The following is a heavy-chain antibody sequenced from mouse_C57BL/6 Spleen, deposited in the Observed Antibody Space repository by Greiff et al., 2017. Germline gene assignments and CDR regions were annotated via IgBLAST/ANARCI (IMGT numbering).Heavy chain of an antibody. D-gene: IGHD1-2*01. V-gene: IGHV1-15*01. J-gene: IGHJ2*01. CDR2: IDPETGGT. CDR3: TRRDYYGHFDY. Sequence: QVQLQQSGAELVRPGASVTLSCKASGYTFTDYEMHWVKQTPVHGLEWIGAIDPETGGTAYNQKFKGKAILTADKSSSTAYMELRSLTSEDSAVYYCTRRDYYGHFDYWGQGTTLTVSS. CDR1: GYTFTDYE.